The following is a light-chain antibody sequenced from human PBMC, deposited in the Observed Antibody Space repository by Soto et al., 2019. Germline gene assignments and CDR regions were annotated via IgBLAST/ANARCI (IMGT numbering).Light chain of an antibody. CDR3: QHYNSYSEA. Sequence: DNQMTQSPSPRSASLGDRAIITCRPSQGIRNDLGWYQQKPGKAPKRLIYAASSLQSGVPSRFSGSGSGTEFTLTISSLQPDDFATYYCQHYNSYSEALGHGTKVDI. CDR2: AAS. J-gene: IGKJ1*01. V-gene: IGKV1-17*01. CDR1: QGIRND.